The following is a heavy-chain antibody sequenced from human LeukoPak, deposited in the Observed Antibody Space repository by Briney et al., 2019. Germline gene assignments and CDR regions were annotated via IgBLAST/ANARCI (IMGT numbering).Heavy chain of an antibody. J-gene: IGHJ4*02. V-gene: IGHV4-59*08. CDR2: IYYSGST. Sequence: PSETLSLTCTVSGGXISSSYCSWIRQPPGKGLEWIGYIYYSGSTNYNPSFKSRVAISVDTSKNQFSLKLSSVTAADTAVYYCATWGIAVAGTFDYWGQGTLVTVST. D-gene: IGHD6-19*01. CDR3: ATWGIAVAGTFDY. CDR1: GGXISSSY.